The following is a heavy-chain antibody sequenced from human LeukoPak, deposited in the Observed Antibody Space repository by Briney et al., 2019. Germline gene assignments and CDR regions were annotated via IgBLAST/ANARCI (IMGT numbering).Heavy chain of an antibody. D-gene: IGHD6-25*01. J-gene: IGHJ4*02. CDR3: ARGDLIAASYYFDY. V-gene: IGHV3-74*01. Sequence: GGSLRLSCAASGFTFSSYWMHWVRKAPGKGLVWVSRINSDGSSTSYADSVKGRFTISRDNAKNTLYLQMNSLRAEDTAVYYCARGDLIAASYYFDYWGQGTLVTVSS. CDR1: GFTFSSYW. CDR2: INSDGSST.